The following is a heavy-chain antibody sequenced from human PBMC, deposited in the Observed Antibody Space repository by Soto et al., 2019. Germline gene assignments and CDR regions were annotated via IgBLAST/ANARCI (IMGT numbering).Heavy chain of an antibody. D-gene: IGHD5-18*01. CDR3: ARGWIQRWDWLPGWFDP. J-gene: IGHJ5*02. V-gene: IGHV4-59*01. CDR1: GGSISSYY. CDR2: IYYSGST. Sequence: LETLPLTWTVAGGSISSYYWSWIRQPPGKGLEWIGYIYYSGSTNYNPSLKSRVTISVDTSKNQFSLKLSSVTAADTAVYYCARGWIQRWDWLPGWFDPWGQGTLVTVSS.